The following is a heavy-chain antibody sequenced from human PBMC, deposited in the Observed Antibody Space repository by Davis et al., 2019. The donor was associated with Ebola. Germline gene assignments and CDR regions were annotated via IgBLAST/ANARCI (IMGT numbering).Heavy chain of an antibody. CDR3: ARGPSTGNSFTY. CDR1: GFSFSSYW. Sequence: GGSLRLSCAASGFSFSSYWMSWVRQAPGKGLEWVTNIKQDGSEKYYVDSVKGRFTISRDNAKNSLYLQMNSLRAEDTAVYYCARGPSTGNSFTYWGQGTLVTVSS. J-gene: IGHJ4*02. V-gene: IGHV3-7*01. CDR2: IKQDGSEK. D-gene: IGHD6-13*01.